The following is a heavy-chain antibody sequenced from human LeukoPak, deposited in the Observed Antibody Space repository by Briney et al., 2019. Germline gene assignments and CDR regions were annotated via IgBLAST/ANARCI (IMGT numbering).Heavy chain of an antibody. CDR2: INHSGST. V-gene: IGHV4-34*01. Sequence: PSETLSLTCAVYGGSFSGYYWSWIRQPPGKGLEWIGEINHSGSTNYNPSLKSRVTISVDTSKNQFSLKLSSVTAADTAVYYCARLVCSGGSCYRPTYNWFDPWGQGTLVTVSS. CDR3: ARLVCSGGSCYRPTYNWFDP. CDR1: GGSFSGYY. J-gene: IGHJ5*02. D-gene: IGHD2-15*01.